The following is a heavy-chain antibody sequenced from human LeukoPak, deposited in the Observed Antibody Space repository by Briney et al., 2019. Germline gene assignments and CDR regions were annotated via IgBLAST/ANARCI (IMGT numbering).Heavy chain of an antibody. D-gene: IGHD6-19*01. CDR2: ISYDGSNK. CDR1: RFTFSSYA. Sequence: GGSLRLSCAASRFTFSSYAMHWVRQAPGKGLEWVAVISYDGSNKYYADSVKGRFTISRDNSKNTLYLQMNSLRAEDTAVYYCARSDGWYWGQGTLVTVSS. V-gene: IGHV3-30*04. CDR3: ARSDGWY. J-gene: IGHJ4*02.